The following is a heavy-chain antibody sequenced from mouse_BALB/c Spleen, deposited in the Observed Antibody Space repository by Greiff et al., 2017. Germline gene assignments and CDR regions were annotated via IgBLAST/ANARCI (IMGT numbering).Heavy chain of an antibody. D-gene: IGHD2-1*01. CDR3: ARLGGKDYYAMDY. CDR2: ISNGGGST. V-gene: IGHV5-12-2*01. Sequence: EVMLVESGGGLVKPGGSLKLSCAASGFTFSSYTMSWVRQTPEKRLEWVAYISNGGGSTYYPDTVKGRFTISRDNAKNTLYLQMSSLKSEDTAMYYCARLGGKDYYAMDYWGQGTSVTVSS. J-gene: IGHJ4*01. CDR1: GFTFSSYT.